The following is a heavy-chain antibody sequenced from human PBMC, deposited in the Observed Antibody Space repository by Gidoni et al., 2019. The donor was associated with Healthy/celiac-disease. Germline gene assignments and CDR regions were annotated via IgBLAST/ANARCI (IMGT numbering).Heavy chain of an antibody. J-gene: IGHJ6*02. CDR1: GFPFSSYS. V-gene: IGHV3-21*01. D-gene: IGHD3-22*01. CDR3: ARDIEYYYDSSGYYYSAMDV. Sequence: EVQLVESGGGLVKPGGSLRLSCAASGFPFSSYSMNWVRQAPGKGLEWVSSISSSSSYIYYADSVKGRFTISRDNAKNSLYLKMNSLRAEDTAVYYCARDIEYYYDSSGYYYSAMDVWGQGTTVTVSS. CDR2: ISSSSSYI.